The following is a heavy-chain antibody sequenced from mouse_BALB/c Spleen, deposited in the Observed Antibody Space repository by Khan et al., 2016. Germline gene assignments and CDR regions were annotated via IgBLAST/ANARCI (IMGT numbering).Heavy chain of an antibody. Sequence: VQLKESGPGLVKPSQTVSLTCTVTGISITTGNYRWSWIRQFPGNKLEWIGYIYYSGTITYNPSLTSRTTITRDTSKNQFFLEMNSLTAEDTATYDCARDYYGSYWYFDVWGTGTTVTVAS. J-gene: IGHJ1*03. CDR1: GISITTGNYR. D-gene: IGHD1-1*01. CDR2: IYYSGTI. CDR3: ARDYYGSYWYFDV. V-gene: IGHV3-5*02.